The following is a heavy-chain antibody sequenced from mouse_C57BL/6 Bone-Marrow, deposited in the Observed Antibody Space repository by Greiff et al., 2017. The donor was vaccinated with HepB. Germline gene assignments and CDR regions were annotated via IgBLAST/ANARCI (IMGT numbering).Heavy chain of an antibody. V-gene: IGHV5-4*03. J-gene: IGHJ3*01. CDR1: GFTFSSYA. D-gene: IGHD1-1*01. CDR2: ISDGGSYT. Sequence: EVMLVESGGGLVKPGGSLKLSCAASGFTFSSYAMSWVRQTPEKRLEWVATISDGGSYTYYPDNVKGRFTIARDNAKNNLYLQMSHLKSEDTAMYYCARGHVYYYGSSYWFAYWGQGTLVTVSA. CDR3: ARGHVYYYGSSYWFAY.